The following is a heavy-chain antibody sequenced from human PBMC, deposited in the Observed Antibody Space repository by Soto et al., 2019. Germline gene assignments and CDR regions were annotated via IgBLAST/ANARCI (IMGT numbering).Heavy chain of an antibody. CDR1: GGSFSGCY. CDR3: ARGRGGPTDSSGWYLFDY. Sequence: SDTLSLTCAVYGGSFSGCYWSWIRHPPGKGLEWIGEINHSGSTNYNPSLKSRVTISVDTSKNQFSLKLSSVTAADTAVYYCARGRGGPTDSSGWYLFDYWGQGTLVTVSS. J-gene: IGHJ4*02. D-gene: IGHD6-19*01. V-gene: IGHV4-34*01. CDR2: INHSGST.